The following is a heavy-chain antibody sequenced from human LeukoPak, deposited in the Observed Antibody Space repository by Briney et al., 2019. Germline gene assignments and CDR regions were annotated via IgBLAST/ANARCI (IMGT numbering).Heavy chain of an antibody. J-gene: IGHJ4*02. CDR2: IYYSGGT. D-gene: IGHD6-13*01. CDR3: ARGDSSSWSFKI. Sequence: PSETLSLTCTVSGVSISSGDHYWSWIRQPPGKVLEWIAYIYYSGGTYYNPSLRSRVTISVDTSKNQFSLNLSSVTAADTAVYYCARGDSSSWSFKIWGQGTLVTVSS. CDR1: GVSISSGDHY. V-gene: IGHV4-30-4*01.